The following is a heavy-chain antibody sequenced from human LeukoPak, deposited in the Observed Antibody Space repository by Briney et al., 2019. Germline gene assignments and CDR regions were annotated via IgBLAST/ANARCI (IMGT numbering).Heavy chain of an antibody. CDR2: ISGSGSTI. J-gene: IGHJ3*02. CDR3: ARGGRNDAFDI. D-gene: IGHD3-10*01. V-gene: IGHV3-11*01. Sequence: GGSLRLSCAASGFTFSDYYMSWIREAPGKGLGWVSYISGSGSTIYYADSVKGRFTISRDNAKNSLYLQMNSLRAEDTAVYYCARGGRNDAFDIWGRGTMVTVSS. CDR1: GFTFSDYY.